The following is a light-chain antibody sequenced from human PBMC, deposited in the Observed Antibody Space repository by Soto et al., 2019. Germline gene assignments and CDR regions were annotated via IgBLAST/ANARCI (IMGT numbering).Light chain of an antibody. CDR2: EVS. CDR1: SSDVGNYNL. Sequence: QSVLIQPASVSGSPGQSITISCTGTSSDVGNYNLVSWYQQHPGKAPKLMIYEVSKWPSGVSNRFSGSKSGNTASLTISGLQAEDEAYYNCCSYAGSSIPSIFGTVTNVTVL. V-gene: IGLV2-23*02. J-gene: IGLJ1*01. CDR3: CSYAGSSIPSI.